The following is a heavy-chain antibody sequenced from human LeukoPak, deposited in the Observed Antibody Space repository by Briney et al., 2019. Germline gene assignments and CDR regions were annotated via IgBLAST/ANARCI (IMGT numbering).Heavy chain of an antibody. CDR3: AKSYNGYESKPDY. J-gene: IGHJ4*02. Sequence: PGGSLRLSCTASGFTFSGYAMHWVRQAPGKGLEWVAFISYDGSNKYYADSVKGRFTISRDNSYNILYLQMNSLRAEDTAVYYCAKSYNGYESKPDYWGQGTLVTVSS. D-gene: IGHD5-12*01. V-gene: IGHV3-30-3*02. CDR1: GFTFSGYA. CDR2: ISYDGSNK.